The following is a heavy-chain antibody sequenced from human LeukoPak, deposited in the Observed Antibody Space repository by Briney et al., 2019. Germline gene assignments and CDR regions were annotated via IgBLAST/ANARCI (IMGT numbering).Heavy chain of an antibody. CDR2: IIPIFGTA. D-gene: IGHD3-16*02. CDR1: GGTFSSYA. Sequence: GASVKVSCKASGGTFSSYAISWVRQAPGQGLEWMGGIIPIFGTANYAQKFQGRVTITTDESTSTAYMELSSLRSEDTAVYYCARDPIMITFGGVIVRRNYFDYWGQGTLVTVSS. J-gene: IGHJ4*02. V-gene: IGHV1-69*05. CDR3: ARDPIMITFGGVIVRRNYFDY.